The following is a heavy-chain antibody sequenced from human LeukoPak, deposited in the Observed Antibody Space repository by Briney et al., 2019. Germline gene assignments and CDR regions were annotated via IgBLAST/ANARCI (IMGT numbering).Heavy chain of an antibody. V-gene: IGHV4-39*01. CDR2: IYYSGST. Sequence: SETLSLTCTVSGGSISSSSYYWGWIRQPPGKGLEWIGSIYYSGSTYYNPSLKSRVTISVDTSKNQFSLKLSSVTAADTAVHYCARHRNIAAAGKTHDAFDIWGQGTMVTVSS. J-gene: IGHJ3*02. CDR3: ARHRNIAAAGKTHDAFDI. CDR1: GGSISSSSYY. D-gene: IGHD6-13*01.